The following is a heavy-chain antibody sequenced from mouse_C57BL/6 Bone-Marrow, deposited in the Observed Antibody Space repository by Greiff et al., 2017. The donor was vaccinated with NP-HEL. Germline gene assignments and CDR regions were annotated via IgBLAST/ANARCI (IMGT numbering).Heavy chain of an antibody. CDR2: INPDSSTI. CDR1: GIDFSRYW. J-gene: IGHJ4*01. Sequence: EVKLLESGGGLVQPGGSLKLSCAASGIDFSRYWMSWVRRAPGKGLEWIGEINPDSSTINYAPSLKDKFIISRDNAKNTLYLQMSKVRSEDTAIYYGARREYYSSRGGAMDYWGQGTSVTVSS. V-gene: IGHV4-1*01. D-gene: IGHD1-1*01. CDR3: ARREYYSSRGGAMDY.